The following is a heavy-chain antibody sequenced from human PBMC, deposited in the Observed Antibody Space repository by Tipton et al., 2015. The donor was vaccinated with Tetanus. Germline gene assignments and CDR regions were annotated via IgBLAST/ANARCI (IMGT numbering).Heavy chain of an antibody. CDR2: ISDDGSNK. CDR1: GFTFSTYA. CDR3: AKAMNDLRYALDI. Sequence: SLRLSCVGSGFTFSTYAMHWVREAPGKGLEWVAVISDDGSNKYYADYVKGRFTISRDDSKNTLYLQMNSLRADDTAIYYCAKAMNDLRYALDIWGLGTLVTVAS. V-gene: IGHV3-30-3*02. D-gene: IGHD3-3*01. J-gene: IGHJ3*02.